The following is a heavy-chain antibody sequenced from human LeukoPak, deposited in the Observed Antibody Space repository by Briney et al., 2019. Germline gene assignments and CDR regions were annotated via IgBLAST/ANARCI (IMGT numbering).Heavy chain of an antibody. CDR3: AKEPGLDDYGGNSLY. V-gene: IGHV3-74*01. J-gene: IGHJ4*02. D-gene: IGHD4-23*01. CDR1: GFALTSYW. Sequence: PGGSLRLSSAAPGFALTSYWTHSVCQAPGKGLVWVSRTYTDGISPTYAAPVEGRFNISRNNAQNTVYPQMNSLDGEEKAGYYWAKEPGLDDYGGNSLYGGQETLVSVSS. CDR2: TYTDGISP.